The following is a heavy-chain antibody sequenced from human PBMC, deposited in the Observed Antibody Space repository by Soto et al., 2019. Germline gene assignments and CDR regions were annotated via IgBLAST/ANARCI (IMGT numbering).Heavy chain of an antibody. Sequence: SETLSLTCSVSGGSISSSTYYWGWIRQPPGKGLEWIGSIYYSGSSYYNPSLKSRVTISVDTSKNQFSLKLSSVTAADTAVYYCARYYYDTSGYYYDYWGQGSLVT. J-gene: IGHJ4*02. CDR3: ARYYYDTSGYYYDY. CDR2: IYYSGSS. V-gene: IGHV4-39*07. D-gene: IGHD3-22*01. CDR1: GGSISSSTYY.